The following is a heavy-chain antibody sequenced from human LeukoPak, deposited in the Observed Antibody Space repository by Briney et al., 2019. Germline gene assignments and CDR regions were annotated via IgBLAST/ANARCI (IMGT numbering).Heavy chain of an antibody. V-gene: IGHV3-74*01. CDR1: GFTFSSYW. Sequence: GGSLRLSCAASGFTFSSYWMHWVRQAPWKGLVWVSRINSDGSSTSYADSVKGRFTISRDNAKNTLYLQMNSLRAEDTAVYYCARDFGGYDLVDYWGQGTLVTVSS. J-gene: IGHJ4*02. CDR2: INSDGSST. CDR3: ARDFGGYDLVDY. D-gene: IGHD5-12*01.